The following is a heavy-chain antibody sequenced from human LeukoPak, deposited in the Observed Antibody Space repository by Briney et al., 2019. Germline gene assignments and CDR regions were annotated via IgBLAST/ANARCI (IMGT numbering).Heavy chain of an antibody. Sequence: SGPTLVXPTQTLTLTCSFSGFTLTTRPLGVGWMRQPPGKALEWLAVIYWDDDKRYNPSLRTRLTVTTATSKNQVVLIMTNMDPVDTATYYCAHRRSGYDWNHGDFDYWGQGTLVTVSS. V-gene: IGHV2-5*02. CDR2: IYWDDDK. CDR3: AHRRSGYDWNHGDFDY. D-gene: IGHD3-22*01. CDR1: GFTLTTRPLG. J-gene: IGHJ4*02.